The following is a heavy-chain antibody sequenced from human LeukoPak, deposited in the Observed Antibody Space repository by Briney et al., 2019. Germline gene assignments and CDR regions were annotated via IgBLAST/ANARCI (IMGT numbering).Heavy chain of an antibody. D-gene: IGHD1-26*01. CDR3: ARRSSGSYYSDYFDY. V-gene: IGHV4-38-2*01. J-gene: IGHJ4*02. Sequence: PSETLSLTCAVSGYSISSGYYWGWIRQPPGKGLEWIGSLYHSGSTYYNPSLKSRVTISVDTSKNQFSLKLSSVTAADTAVYYCARRSSGSYYSDYFDYWGQGTLVTVSS. CDR1: GYSISSGYY. CDR2: LYHSGST.